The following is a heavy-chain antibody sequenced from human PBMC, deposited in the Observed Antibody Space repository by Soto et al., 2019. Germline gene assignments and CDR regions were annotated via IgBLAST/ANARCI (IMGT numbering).Heavy chain of an antibody. D-gene: IGHD2-15*01. CDR2: INHSGST. Sequence: PSETLSLTCAVYGGSFSGYYWSWIRQPPGKGLEWIGEINHSGSTNYNPSLKSRVTISVDTSKNQFSLKLSSVTAADTAVYYCARAPNGCSGGSCYLFDPWGQGTLVTVSS. V-gene: IGHV4-34*01. CDR3: ARAPNGCSGGSCYLFDP. CDR1: GGSFSGYY. J-gene: IGHJ5*02.